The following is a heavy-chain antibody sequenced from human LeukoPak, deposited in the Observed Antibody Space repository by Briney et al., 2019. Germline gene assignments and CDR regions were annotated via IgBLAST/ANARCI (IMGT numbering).Heavy chain of an antibody. CDR3: ARGSGSYPYYYYYYMDV. CDR1: GYTFTSYA. Sequence: GASVKVSCKASGYTFTSYAMHWVRQAPGQRLEWMGWINAGNGNTKYSQEFQGRVTITRDTSASTAYMELSSLRSEDTAVYYCARGSGSYPYYYYYYMDVWGKGTTVTVSS. J-gene: IGHJ6*03. V-gene: IGHV1-3*03. D-gene: IGHD3-10*01. CDR2: INAGNGNT.